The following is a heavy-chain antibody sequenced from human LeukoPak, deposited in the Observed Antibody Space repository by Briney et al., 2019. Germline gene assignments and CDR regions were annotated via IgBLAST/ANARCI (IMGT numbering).Heavy chain of an antibody. J-gene: IGHJ3*02. CDR1: VGTFSSYA. CDR3: AYSPVGATTRLDAFDI. V-gene: IGHV1-69*13. Sequence: GASVKVSCKASVGTFSSYAISWVRQAPGQGLEWMGGIIPIFGTANYAQKFQGRVTITADESTSTAYMELSSLRSEDTAVYYCAYSPVGATTRLDAFDIWGQGTMVTVSS. CDR2: IIPIFGTA. D-gene: IGHD1-26*01.